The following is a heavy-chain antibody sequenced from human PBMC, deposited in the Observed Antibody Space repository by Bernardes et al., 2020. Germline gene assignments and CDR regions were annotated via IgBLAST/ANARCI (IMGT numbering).Heavy chain of an antibody. V-gene: IGHV4-34*01. Sequence: SETLSLTCAVYGGSFSGYYWSWIRQPPGKWLEWIGEINHSGSTNYNPSLKSRVTISVDTSKNQFSLKLSSVTAADTAVYYCARGKGYCSGGSCYPKYYYYYYYMDVWGKGTTVTVSS. CDR1: GGSFSGYY. CDR3: ARGKGYCSGGSCYPKYYYYYYYMDV. CDR2: INHSGST. J-gene: IGHJ6*03. D-gene: IGHD2-15*01.